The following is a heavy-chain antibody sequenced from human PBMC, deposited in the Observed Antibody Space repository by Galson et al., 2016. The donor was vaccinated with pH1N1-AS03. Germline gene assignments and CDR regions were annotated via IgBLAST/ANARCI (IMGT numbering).Heavy chain of an antibody. D-gene: IGHD4-17*01. Sequence: QSGAEVKKPGESLKISCKGSGYTFSDYWIGWVRQMPGKGLEWMGIIYPGDSDTRYSPSFQGQVTISVDKSVSTAYLQWSSLRSEDTAVYYCARHENGETPGKWFDSWGQGTLVTVSS. V-gene: IGHV5-51*01. J-gene: IGHJ5*01. CDR2: IYPGDSDT. CDR3: ARHENGETPGKWFDS. CDR1: GYTFSDYW.